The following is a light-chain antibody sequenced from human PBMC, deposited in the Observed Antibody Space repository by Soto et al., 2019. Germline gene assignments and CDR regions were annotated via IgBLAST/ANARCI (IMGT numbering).Light chain of an antibody. CDR3: SSYTTSNTLV. Sequence: QSVLTQPASVSGSPGQSITISCTGTSSDIGAYNYVSWYQQHPGQPPKLMISDVSDRPSGVSNRFSASKSGNTASLTISGLQAEDEADYYCSSYTTSNTLVFGTGTKLTVL. CDR2: DVS. V-gene: IGLV2-14*01. CDR1: SSDIGAYNY. J-gene: IGLJ1*01.